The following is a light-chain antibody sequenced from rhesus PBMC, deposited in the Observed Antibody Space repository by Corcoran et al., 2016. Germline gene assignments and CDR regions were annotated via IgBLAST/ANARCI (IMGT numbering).Light chain of an antibody. J-gene: IGKJ4*01. CDR2: EVS. V-gene: IGKV2-104*02. Sequence: DIVMTQTPLSLPVTPGEPASISCRSSQSLLDSEDGNTYLDWYLQKPGQCPQLLFYEVSNRASGVPERISCSGSDTDFTLKISRVETEDFGVYYCMQALEFPLTFGGGTKVEIK. CDR1: QSLLDSEDGNTY. CDR3: MQALEFPLT.